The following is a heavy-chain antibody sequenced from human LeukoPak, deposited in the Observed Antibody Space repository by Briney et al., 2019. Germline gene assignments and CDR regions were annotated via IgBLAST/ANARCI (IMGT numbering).Heavy chain of an antibody. V-gene: IGHV1-69*13. J-gene: IGHJ5*02. CDR2: IIPIFGTA. Sequence: GASMKVSCKASGGTFSSYAISWVRQAPGQGLEWMGGIIPIFGTANYAQKFQDRVTITADESTSTAYMELSSLRSEDTAVYYCARARSRHSSSSPGWFDPWGQGTLVTVSS. D-gene: IGHD6-13*01. CDR1: GGTFSSYA. CDR3: ARARSRHSSSSPGWFDP.